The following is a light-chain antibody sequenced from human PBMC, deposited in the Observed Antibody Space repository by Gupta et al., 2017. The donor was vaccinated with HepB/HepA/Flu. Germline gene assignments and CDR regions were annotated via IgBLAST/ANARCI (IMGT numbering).Light chain of an antibody. V-gene: IGLV2-11*01. CDR3: CSYAGSYTYVV. J-gene: IGLJ2*01. CDR1: NSDVGGYNY. CDR2: DVS. Sequence: QSALTQPRSVSGSPGQSVTISCTGPNSDVGGYNYVSWYQQHPGKAPKLMIYDVSKRPSGVPDRFSGSKSGNTASLTISGLQAEDEADYYCCSYAGSYTYVVFGGGTKLTVL.